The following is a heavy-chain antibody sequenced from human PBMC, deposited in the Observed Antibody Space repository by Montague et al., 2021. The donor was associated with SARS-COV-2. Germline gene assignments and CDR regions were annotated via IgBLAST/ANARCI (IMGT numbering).Heavy chain of an antibody. D-gene: IGHD3-22*01. Sequence: SETLSLTCTVSGDSIGGSSYYLGWIRQPPGKELEWIGSIYHDGNTYYNPSLKTRVSLSIDERKNQFSLKFYSVTVADTAVYSCARGPKMGGSGYYYNWGQGILVTASS. J-gene: IGHJ1*01. CDR1: GDSIGGSSYY. CDR3: ARGPKMGGSGYYYN. V-gene: IGHV4-39*01. CDR2: IYHDGNT.